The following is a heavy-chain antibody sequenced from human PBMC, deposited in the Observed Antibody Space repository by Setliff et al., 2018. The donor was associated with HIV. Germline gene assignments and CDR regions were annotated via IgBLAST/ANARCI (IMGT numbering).Heavy chain of an antibody. D-gene: IGHD2-15*01. Sequence: SVKVSCKASGFTFAGYYIHWVRQAPGQGLEWMGGIVPIFSTANYAQKFQGRVTITTDESTSTAYMDLSSLRSEDTAVYYCARAPGISGGNCWSSASLPPAGWFDPWGQGTLVTVSS. V-gene: IGHV1-69*05. CDR2: IVPIFSTA. CDR1: GFTFAGYY. CDR3: ARAPGISGGNCWSSASLPPAGWFDP. J-gene: IGHJ5*02.